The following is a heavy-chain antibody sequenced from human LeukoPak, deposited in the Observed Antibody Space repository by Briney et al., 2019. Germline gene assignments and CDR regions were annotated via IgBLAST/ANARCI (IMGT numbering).Heavy chain of an antibody. V-gene: IGHV3-30*18. J-gene: IGHJ6*02. CDR1: GFTFSSYG. CDR3: AKDESSSWKGHGMGV. D-gene: IGHD6-13*01. Sequence: GRSLRLSCAASGFTFSSYGMHWVRQAPGKGLEWVAVMSYDGSNKYYADSVKGRFTISRDNSKNTLYLQMNSLRAEDTAVYYCAKDESSSWKGHGMGVWGQGTTVTVTS. CDR2: MSYDGSNK.